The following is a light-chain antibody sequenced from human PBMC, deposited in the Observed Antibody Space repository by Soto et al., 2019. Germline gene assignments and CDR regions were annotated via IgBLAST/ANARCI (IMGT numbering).Light chain of an antibody. Sequence: QSALTQPASVSGSPGHSITISCTGTSSDVGRHNLVSWYQQHPGKAPKLSISEGSKRTSGVSDRVSGSKSGNTDSLTISGLQAENEADYHCCSYAGTSTVVFGGGTKLTVL. J-gene: IGLJ2*01. CDR2: EGS. V-gene: IGLV2-23*01. CDR3: CSYAGTSTVV. CDR1: SSDVGRHNL.